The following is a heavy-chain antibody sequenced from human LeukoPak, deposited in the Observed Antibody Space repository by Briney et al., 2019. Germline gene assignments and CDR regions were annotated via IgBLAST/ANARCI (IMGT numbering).Heavy chain of an antibody. CDR3: ARDRYFNLRYYYYSYMDV. CDR2: IYTSGST. J-gene: IGHJ6*03. Sequence: SETLSLTCTVSGGSISSYYWSWIRQPAGKGLEWIGRIYTSGSTNYNPSLKSRVTMSVDTSKNQFSLKLSSVTAADTAVYYCARDRYFNLRYYYYSYMDVWGKGTTVTVSS. D-gene: IGHD2/OR15-2a*01. V-gene: IGHV4-4*07. CDR1: GGSISSYY.